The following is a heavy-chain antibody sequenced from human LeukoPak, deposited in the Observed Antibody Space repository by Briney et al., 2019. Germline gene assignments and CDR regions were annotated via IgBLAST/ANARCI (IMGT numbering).Heavy chain of an antibody. CDR1: GFTFRTYA. D-gene: IGHD3-22*01. Sequence: GGSLRLSCAASGFTFRTYAMHWVRQAPGKGLEWVALISSDGGDRYYADSAKGRFTISRDNSKNTLYLQMNSLSADDTAVYYCASAGIERSWESSGYHGPSFWGQGTLVTVPS. CDR3: ASAGIERSWESSGYHGPSF. J-gene: IGHJ4*02. V-gene: IGHV3-30*01. CDR2: ISSDGGDR.